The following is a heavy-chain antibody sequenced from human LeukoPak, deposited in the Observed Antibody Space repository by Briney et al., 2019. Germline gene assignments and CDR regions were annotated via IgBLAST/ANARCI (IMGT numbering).Heavy chain of an antibody. J-gene: IGHJ4*02. Sequence: GGSLRLSCAASGFTFSKAWMSWVRQAPGKGLEWVGRIKSKISGRTTDYAAPAKGRFTISGDDSKNTLYLQMDSLKTEDTAVYYCAAEDIYSYGFKWGRGTLVTVSS. D-gene: IGHD5-18*01. CDR1: GFTFSKAW. CDR2: IKSKISGRTT. CDR3: AAEDIYSYGFK. V-gene: IGHV3-15*01.